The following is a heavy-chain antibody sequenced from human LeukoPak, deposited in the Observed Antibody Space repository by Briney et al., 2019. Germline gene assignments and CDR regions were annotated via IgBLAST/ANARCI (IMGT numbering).Heavy chain of an antibody. CDR3: ARVMTTVTNGWFDP. D-gene: IGHD4-17*01. CDR1: GFTFSSYG. CDR2: ISYDGSTK. Sequence: GGSLRLSCAASGFTFSSYGMHWVRQAPGKGLEWVAVISYDGSTKYYGDSVKGRFTISRDNSKNTLYLQMNSLRPDDTAVYYCARVMTTVTNGWFDPWGQGTLVTVSS. V-gene: IGHV3-30*03. J-gene: IGHJ5*02.